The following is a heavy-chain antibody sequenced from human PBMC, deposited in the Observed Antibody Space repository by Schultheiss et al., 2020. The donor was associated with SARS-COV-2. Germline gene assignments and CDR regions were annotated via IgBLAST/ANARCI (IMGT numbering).Heavy chain of an antibody. D-gene: IGHD2-15*01. CDR3: ARDFRYCSGGSCYYYYYGMDV. V-gene: IGHV4-31*03. CDR2: IYYSGST. Sequence: SCTVSGGSISSGGYYWSWIRQHPGKGLEWIGYIYYSGSTYYNPSLKSRVTISVDTSKNQFSLKLSSVTAADTAVYYCARDFRYCSGGSCYYYYYGMDVWGQGTTVTVSS. J-gene: IGHJ6*02. CDR1: GGSISSGGYY.